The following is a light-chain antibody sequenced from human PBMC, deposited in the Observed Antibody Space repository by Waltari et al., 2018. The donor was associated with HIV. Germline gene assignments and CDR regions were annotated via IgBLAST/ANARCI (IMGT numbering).Light chain of an antibody. Sequence: QSVLTQPPSVSAAPGQTVTISCSGSSSTLANDYVSWSQHVPGAAPKLLIYDNNKRPSGIPDRFSGSKSGTSATLDITGLQTGDEADYYCGTWDPRLSVGVFGGGTKLTVL. J-gene: IGLJ2*01. CDR3: GTWDPRLSVGV. CDR1: SSTLANDY. CDR2: DNN. V-gene: IGLV1-51*01.